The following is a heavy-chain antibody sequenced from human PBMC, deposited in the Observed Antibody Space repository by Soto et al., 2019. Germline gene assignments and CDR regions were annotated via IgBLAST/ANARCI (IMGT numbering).Heavy chain of an antibody. V-gene: IGHV3-30*18. CDR1: GFTFSSYG. CDR3: AKAHHYAYYDSSGYYPAY. J-gene: IGHJ4*02. D-gene: IGHD3-22*01. CDR2: ISYDGSNK. Sequence: QVQLVESGGGVVQPGRSLRLSCAASGFTFSSYGMHWVRQAPGKGLEWVAVISYDGSNKYYADSVKGRFTISRDNSKNTLYLQMNSLRAEDTAVYYCAKAHHYAYYDSSGYYPAYWGQGTLVTVSS.